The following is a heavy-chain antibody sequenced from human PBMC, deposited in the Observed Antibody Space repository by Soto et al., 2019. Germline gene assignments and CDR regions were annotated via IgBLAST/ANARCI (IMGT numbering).Heavy chain of an antibody. CDR1: GYTFTASG. Sequence: GASVNVSCKASGYTFTASGISWVRQAPGQGLEWMGWISAYNGNTNYAQKLQGRVTMTTDTSTSTAYMELRSLRSDDTAVYYCASTLRPNYYDSRGPSLDVWGQGTTVTVSS. V-gene: IGHV1-18*01. D-gene: IGHD3-22*01. J-gene: IGHJ6*02. CDR3: ASTLRPNYYDSRGPSLDV. CDR2: ISAYNGNT.